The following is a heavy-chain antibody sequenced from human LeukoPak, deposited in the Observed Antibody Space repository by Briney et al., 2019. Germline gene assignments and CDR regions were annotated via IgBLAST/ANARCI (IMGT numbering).Heavy chain of an antibody. Sequence: SETLSLTCTVSGGSISSGGYYWGWLRQHPGKGLEWIGYIYYSGSTYYNPSLKSRVTISVDTSKNQFSLKLSSVTAADTAVYYCARVGITVVRGVIMDWGQGTLVTVSS. CDR3: ARVGITVVRGVIMD. J-gene: IGHJ4*02. D-gene: IGHD3-10*01. CDR1: GGSISSGGYY. CDR2: IYYSGST. V-gene: IGHV4-31*03.